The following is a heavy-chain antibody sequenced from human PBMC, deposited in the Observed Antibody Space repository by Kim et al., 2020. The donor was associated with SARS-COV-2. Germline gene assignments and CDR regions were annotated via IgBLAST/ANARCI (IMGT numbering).Heavy chain of an antibody. V-gene: IGHV3-30-3*01. J-gene: IGHJ4*02. CDR2: ISYDGSNK. CDR1: GFTFSSYA. CDR3: ASGGDDFWSGYYPPLLY. D-gene: IGHD3-3*01. Sequence: GGSLRLSCAASGFTFSSYAMHWVRQAPGKGLEWVAVISYDGSNKYYADSVKGRFTISRDNSKNTLYLQMNSLRAEDTAVYYYASGGDDFWSGYYPPLLYWGQGTLVTVSS.